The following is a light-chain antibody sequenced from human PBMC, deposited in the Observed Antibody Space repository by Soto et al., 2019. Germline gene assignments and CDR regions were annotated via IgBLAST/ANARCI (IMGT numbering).Light chain of an antibody. CDR2: DVS. Sequence: QSVLTQPAPLSGSPGQSITISCTGTSSDVVGYNYVPWYQQHPGKAPKFMIYDVSNRPSGVSNRFSGSKSGNTASLTISGLQAEDEADYYCCSYTTSNTRQIVFGTGTKVTVL. V-gene: IGLV2-14*01. CDR1: SSDVVGYNY. CDR3: CSYTTSNTRQIV. J-gene: IGLJ1*01.